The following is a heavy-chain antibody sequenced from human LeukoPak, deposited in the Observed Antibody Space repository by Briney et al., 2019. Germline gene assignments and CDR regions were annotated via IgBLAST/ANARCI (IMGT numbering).Heavy chain of an antibody. CDR1: GYTFTSYG. D-gene: IGHD5-24*01. CDR3: ARDNSVRDEAWWFNP. J-gene: IGHJ5*02. Sequence: SVKVSCKASGYTFTSYGISWVRQAPGQGLEWMGGIIPIFGTANYAQKFQGRVTITADESTSTAYMELSSLRSEDTAVYYCARDNSVRDEAWWFNPWGQGTLVTISS. V-gene: IGHV1-69*13. CDR2: IIPIFGTA.